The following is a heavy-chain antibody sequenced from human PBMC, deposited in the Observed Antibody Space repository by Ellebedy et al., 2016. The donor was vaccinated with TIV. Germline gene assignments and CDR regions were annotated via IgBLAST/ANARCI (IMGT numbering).Heavy chain of an antibody. D-gene: IGHD1-20*01. CDR1: GNTLTELS. Sequence: ASVKVSXKVSGNTLTELSIHWVRQGPEEGLEWMGSVDPEDGETFYAQKFQGRVTMTEDTSTDTAYMELSSLRSEDTAVYYCATDDGLTGSFEYWGQGTLVTVPS. CDR3: ATDDGLTGSFEY. J-gene: IGHJ4*02. V-gene: IGHV1-24*01. CDR2: VDPEDGET.